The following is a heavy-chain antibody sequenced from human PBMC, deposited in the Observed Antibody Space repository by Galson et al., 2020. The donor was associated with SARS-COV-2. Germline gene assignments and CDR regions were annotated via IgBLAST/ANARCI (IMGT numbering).Heavy chain of an antibody. D-gene: IGHD5-18*01. CDR3: ARDRAAMARHYYYGMDV. Sequence: SETLSLTCTVSGASIRDSDFYWGWIRQPPGKGLEWIGNIYYSGNTYYNPSLRSRVTISVDSSKKEFSLRLNSVTAADTAVYYCARDRAAMARHYYYGMDVWGQGATVTVSS. CDR2: IYYSGNT. J-gene: IGHJ6*02. V-gene: IGHV4-39*07. CDR1: GASIRDSDFY.